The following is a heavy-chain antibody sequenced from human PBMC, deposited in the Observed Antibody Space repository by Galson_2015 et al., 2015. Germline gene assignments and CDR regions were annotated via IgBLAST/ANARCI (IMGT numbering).Heavy chain of an antibody. D-gene: IGHD3-16*02. CDR2: IWCDGSNK. CDR1: GFTFSSYG. Sequence: SLRLSCAASGFTFSSYGMHWVRQAPGKGLEWVAVIWCDGSNKYYADSVKGRFTISRDNSKNTLYLQMNSLRAEDTAVYYCAREYDYVWGSYRYTVLGYWGQGTLVTVSS. CDR3: AREYDYVWGSYRYTVLGY. J-gene: IGHJ4*02. V-gene: IGHV3-33*01.